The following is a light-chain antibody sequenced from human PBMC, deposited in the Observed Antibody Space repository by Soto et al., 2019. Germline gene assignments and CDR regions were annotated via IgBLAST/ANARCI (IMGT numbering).Light chain of an antibody. V-gene: IGKV3-15*01. J-gene: IGKJ5*01. Sequence: EIVLTQSPATLSLSPGEGVTLSCRASQSVSSNLAWYQQRPGQAPRLLIYGASTMATGIPARFSGSGSGTEFTLTISSLQSEDFAVYYCQQYNNWPPITFGQGTRLEIK. CDR2: GAS. CDR1: QSVSSN. CDR3: QQYNNWPPIT.